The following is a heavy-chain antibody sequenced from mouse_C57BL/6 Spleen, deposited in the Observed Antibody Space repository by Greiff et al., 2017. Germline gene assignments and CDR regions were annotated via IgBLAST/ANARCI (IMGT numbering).Heavy chain of an antibody. Sequence: EVQLQQSGPELVKPGASVKISCKASGYSITDYNMKWVKQSNGQSLEWIGVINPNYGTTSYNQKFKGKATLTADQSSSTAYMQLNSLTSDDSSVYYCAFYNPYAMDYWGQGTSVTVSS. D-gene: IGHD1-3*01. J-gene: IGHJ4*01. CDR3: AFYNPYAMDY. V-gene: IGHV1-39*01. CDR2: INPNYGTT. CDR1: GYSITDYN.